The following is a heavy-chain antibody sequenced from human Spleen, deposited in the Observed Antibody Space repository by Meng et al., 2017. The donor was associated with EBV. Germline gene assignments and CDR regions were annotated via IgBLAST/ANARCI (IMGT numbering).Heavy chain of an antibody. D-gene: IGHD4-17*01. CDR1: VFTVSSNY. V-gene: IGHV3-53*01. CDR2: IYSGGST. Sequence: GRPAESGGGVLQPWASLVLSWAAPVFTVSSNYMSWARQAPGKGLGWVSVIYSGGSTYYADSVEGRFTISRDNSKNTLYRQTHRLRAEDTAVYYCAREARAVTYGYFDLWGRGTLVTVSS. J-gene: IGHJ2*01. CDR3: AREARAVTYGYFDL.